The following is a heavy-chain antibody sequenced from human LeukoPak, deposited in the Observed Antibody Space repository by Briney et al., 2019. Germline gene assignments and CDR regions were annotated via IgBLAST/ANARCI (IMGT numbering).Heavy chain of an antibody. J-gene: IGHJ5*02. CDR1: GFTFSSYA. V-gene: IGHV3-23*01. D-gene: IGHD2-15*01. Sequence: GGSLRLSCAASGFTFSSYAMSWVRQAPGKGLEWVSAISGSGGSTYYADSVKGRFTTSRDNSKNTLYLQMNSLRAEDTAVYYCARTDIVVVVAAINWFDPWGQGTLVTVSS. CDR2: ISGSGGST. CDR3: ARTDIVVVVAAINWFDP.